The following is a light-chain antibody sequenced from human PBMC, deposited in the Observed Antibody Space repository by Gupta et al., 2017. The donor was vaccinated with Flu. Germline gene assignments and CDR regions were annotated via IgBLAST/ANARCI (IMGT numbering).Light chain of an antibody. V-gene: IGLV3-1*01. CDR3: QAWDSAYV. Sequence: SYELTQPPSVSVSLGQKASVTCSGDKLGDKSASWYQHKPGQSPVLFIYQDTKRPSVIPERFSGSNSGNTATLTIIGTQAMDEADYYCQAWDSAYVFGTGTKVTVL. CDR2: QDT. J-gene: IGLJ1*01. CDR1: KLGDKS.